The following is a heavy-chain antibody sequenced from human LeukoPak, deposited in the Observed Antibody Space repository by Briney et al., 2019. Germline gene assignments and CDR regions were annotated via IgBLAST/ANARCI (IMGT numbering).Heavy chain of an antibody. CDR1: GFTFSSYG. CDR2: ISGSGGST. Sequence: GGSLRLSCAASGFTFSSYGMSWVRQAPGKGLEWVSAISGSGGSTYYADSVKGRFTISRDNSKNTLYLQMNSLRAEDTAVYYXXXXXXXXXVWGSYRYTNQFDYWGQGTLVTVSS. J-gene: IGHJ4*02. CDR3: XXXXXXXXVWGSYRYTNQFDY. D-gene: IGHD3-16*02. V-gene: IGHV3-23*01.